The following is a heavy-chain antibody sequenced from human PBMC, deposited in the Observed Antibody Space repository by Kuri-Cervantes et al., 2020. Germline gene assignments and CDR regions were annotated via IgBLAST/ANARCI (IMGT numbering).Heavy chain of an antibody. Sequence: ASVKVSCKASGYTFTGYYMHWVRQAPGQGLEWMGWINPNSGGTNYAQKFQGRVTMTRDTSISTAYMELSRLRSDDTAVYYCARGPTPGITLTGHYYYYYGMDVWGQGTTVTVSS. CDR3: ARGPTPGITLTGHYYYYYGMDV. V-gene: IGHV1-2*02. CDR1: GYTFTGYY. D-gene: IGHD3-16*01. CDR2: INPNSGGT. J-gene: IGHJ6*02.